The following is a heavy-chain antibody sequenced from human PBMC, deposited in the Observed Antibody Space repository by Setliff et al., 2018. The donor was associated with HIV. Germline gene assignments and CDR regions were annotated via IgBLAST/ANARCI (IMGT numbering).Heavy chain of an antibody. D-gene: IGHD3-10*01. Sequence: ASVKVSCKASGYTFTSCGISWVRQAPGQGLEQMGWISAYNGNTNYAQKLQGRVTMTTDTSTSTAYMELRSLRSDDTAVYYCARVVVRGVTFIAEYFQHWGQGTLVTVSS. CDR3: ARVVVRGVTFIAEYFQH. CDR2: ISAYNGNT. J-gene: IGHJ1*01. V-gene: IGHV1-18*01. CDR1: GYTFTSCG.